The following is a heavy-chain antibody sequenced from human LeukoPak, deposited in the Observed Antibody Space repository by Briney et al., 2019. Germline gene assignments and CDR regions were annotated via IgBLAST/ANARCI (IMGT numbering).Heavy chain of an antibody. D-gene: IGHD3-3*01. J-gene: IGHJ3*02. CDR1: GFTFSSYS. V-gene: IGHV3-21*01. CDR2: ISSSSSYI. CDR3: ARDGAVTGAFDI. Sequence: PGGSLRLSCAASGFTFSSYSMNWVRQAPGKGLEWVSSISSSSSYIYYADLVKGRFTISRDNAKNSLYLQMNSLRAEDTAVYYCARDGAVTGAFDIWGQGTMVTVSS.